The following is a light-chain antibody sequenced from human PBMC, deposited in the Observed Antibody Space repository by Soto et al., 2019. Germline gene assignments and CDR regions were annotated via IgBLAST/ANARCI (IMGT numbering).Light chain of an antibody. Sequence: QSVLTQPASVSGSPGQSITISCTGTSSDVGGYNYVSWYQQHPGKAPKLMIYEVSNRPSGVSNRFSGSKSGNTASLTISGLQAEDEADYYCSSYTSSSTLEVVFGGVTQLTVL. CDR3: SSYTSSSTLEVV. J-gene: IGLJ2*01. CDR1: SSDVGGYNY. V-gene: IGLV2-14*01. CDR2: EVS.